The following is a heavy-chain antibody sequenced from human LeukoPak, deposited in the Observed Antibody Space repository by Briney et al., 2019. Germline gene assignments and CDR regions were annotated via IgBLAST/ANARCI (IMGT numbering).Heavy chain of an antibody. V-gene: IGHV1-2*02. J-gene: IGHJ5*02. CDR1: GYTFTGYY. CDR2: INPNSGGT. Sequence: SVKVSCKASGYTFTGYYMHWVRQAPGQGLEWMGWINPNSGGTNYAQKFQGRVTMTRDTSISTAYMELSRLRSDDTAVYYCALIGYCSSTSCIEGWFDPWGQGTLVTVSS. CDR3: ALIGYCSSTSCIEGWFDP. D-gene: IGHD2-2*01.